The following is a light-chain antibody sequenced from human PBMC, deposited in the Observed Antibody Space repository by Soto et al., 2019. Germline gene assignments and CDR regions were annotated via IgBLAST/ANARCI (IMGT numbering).Light chain of an antibody. CDR3: QHFGDSPLLT. Sequence: EIVLTQFPDTLSLSPGERATLSCRASQIVSNNYFAWYQQRPGQTPRLVIYAASTRATGVPDRFSGSGSGTDFTLTISRLEPEDFAVYYCQHFGDSPLLTFGGGTRVEIK. CDR1: QIVSNNY. CDR2: AAS. J-gene: IGKJ4*01. V-gene: IGKV3-20*01.